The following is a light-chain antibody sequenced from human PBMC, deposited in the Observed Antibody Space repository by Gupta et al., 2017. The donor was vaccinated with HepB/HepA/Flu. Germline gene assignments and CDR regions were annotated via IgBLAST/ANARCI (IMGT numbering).Light chain of an antibody. J-gene: IGKJ4*01. CDR1: QSISSY. CDR3: QQSYSTPRAVT. Sequence: DIQMPQSPSSLSASVGDRVPITCRPGQSISSYLNWYKQKPGKAPKLLIYAASSLQSGVASRFSGSGSGTDFNFTISSLQPEDVATGVYQQSYSTPRAVTFGGGTKVEIK. V-gene: IGKV1-39*01. CDR2: AAS.